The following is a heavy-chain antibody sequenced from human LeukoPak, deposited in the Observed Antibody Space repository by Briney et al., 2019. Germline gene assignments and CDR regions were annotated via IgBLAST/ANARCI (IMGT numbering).Heavy chain of an antibody. Sequence: ASETLSLTCTVSGGSISSSSYHWGWIRQPPGKGLEWIGIMYYSGSTYYNPSLKSRVTLSVDTSKNQFSLKMNSVSAADTALYYCARLYGSTLYFDYWGQGTLVTVSS. CDR1: GGSISSSSYH. J-gene: IGHJ4*02. CDR2: MYYSGST. D-gene: IGHD2-15*01. CDR3: ARLYGSTLYFDY. V-gene: IGHV4-39*01.